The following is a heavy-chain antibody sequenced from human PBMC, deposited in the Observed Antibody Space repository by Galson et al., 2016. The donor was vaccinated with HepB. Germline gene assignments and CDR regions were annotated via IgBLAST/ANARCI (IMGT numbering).Heavy chain of an antibody. V-gene: IGHV1-18*01. CDR1: GYPFTNYG. Sequence: SVKVSCKASGYPFTNYGINWVRQAPGQGLQWMGWVSAYNGETNYAQKFQARVTMTTDSSTSTAYMELRSLRSDDTAVYYCARGLYAYYYTLRGSNPPDYWGQGTLVTVSS. J-gene: IGHJ4*02. D-gene: IGHD3-10*01. CDR3: ARGLYAYYYTLRGSNPPDY. CDR2: VSAYNGET.